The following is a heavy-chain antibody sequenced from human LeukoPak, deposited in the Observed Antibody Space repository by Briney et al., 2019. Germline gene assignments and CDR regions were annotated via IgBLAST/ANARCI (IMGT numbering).Heavy chain of an antibody. V-gene: IGHV3-30-3*01. CDR3: ASPTIAAADHYYYYMDV. J-gene: IGHJ6*03. Sequence: GGSLRLSCTASGFTFSTYAMHWVRQAPGKGLEWVAVISYDGSNKYYADSVKGRFTISRDNSENTLYLQTNSLRVEDTAVYYCASPTIAAADHYYYYMDVWGKGTTVTVSS. D-gene: IGHD6-13*01. CDR2: ISYDGSNK. CDR1: GFTFSTYA.